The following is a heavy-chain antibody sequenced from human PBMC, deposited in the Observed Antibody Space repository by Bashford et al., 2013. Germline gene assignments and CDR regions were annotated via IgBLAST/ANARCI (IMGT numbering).Heavy chain of an antibody. J-gene: IGHJ6*02. CDR1: GYTFTSYD. D-gene: IGHD2-2*01. Sequence: ASVKVSCKASGYTFTSYDIHWVRQATGQGLEWMAWMSPNSGNTGYAQKFQDRVIMTRSTSTSTAYMELRSLRSEDTAVYYCAREGIPRSSKDWDVVRDSYYGLDVWGQGTTVTVSS. CDR2: MSPNSGNT. CDR3: AREGIPRSSKDWDVVRDSYYGLDV. V-gene: IGHV1-8*01.